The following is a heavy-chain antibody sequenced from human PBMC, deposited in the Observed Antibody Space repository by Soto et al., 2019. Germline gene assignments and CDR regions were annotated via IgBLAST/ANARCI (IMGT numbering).Heavy chain of an antibody. CDR3: ARARYYMDV. CDR2: INFNEIT. CDR1: GGSITDSIYY. Sequence: SETLSLTCNVSGGSITDSIYYWGWIRQPPGKGLEWIGNINFNEITYSSPSLKSRVTISIDTSKNRFSLKVSSVTAADTAVYHCARARYYMDVWGKGTTVTVSS. J-gene: IGHJ6*03. V-gene: IGHV4-39*07.